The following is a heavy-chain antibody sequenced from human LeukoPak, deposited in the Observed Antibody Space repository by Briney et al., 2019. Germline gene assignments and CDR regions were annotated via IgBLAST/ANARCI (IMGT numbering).Heavy chain of an antibody. D-gene: IGHD5-24*01. J-gene: IGHJ4*02. Sequence: AASVRVSCKASGYTFTSYGISWVRQAPGQGLEWMGWINPNSGGTNYAQKFQGRVTMTRDTSISTAYMELSRLRSDDTAAYYCAGRDGYNFDYWGQGTLVTVSS. V-gene: IGHV1-2*02. CDR1: GYTFTSYG. CDR2: INPNSGGT. CDR3: AGRDGYNFDY.